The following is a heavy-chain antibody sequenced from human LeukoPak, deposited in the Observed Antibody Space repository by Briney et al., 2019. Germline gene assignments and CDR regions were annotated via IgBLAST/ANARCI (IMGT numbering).Heavy chain of an antibody. CDR3: ARVGSGSSYYFDS. CDR2: VSYRGST. CDR1: GGSISSYY. D-gene: IGHD3-10*01. V-gene: IGHV4-59*01. J-gene: IGHJ4*02. Sequence: KPSETLSLTCTVSGGSISSYYWSWIRQSPGKGLEWVGYVSYRGSTDYNASLKGRVTVSLDTSKSQFSLKMNSVSAADTAVYYCARVGSGSSYYFDSWGQGSLVTVSS.